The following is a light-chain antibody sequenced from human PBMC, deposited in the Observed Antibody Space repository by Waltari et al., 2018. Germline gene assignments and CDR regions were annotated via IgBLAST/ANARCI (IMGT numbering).Light chain of an antibody. CDR3: QQSYSTLFT. J-gene: IGKJ3*01. CDR2: AAS. V-gene: IGKV1-39*01. Sequence: DIQMTQSPSSLSASVGDRLTSTCRASQSISSYFNWYQQKPGKAPKLLIYAASSLQSGVPSRFSGSGSGTDFTLTISSLQPEDFATYYCQQSYSTLFTFGPGTKVDIK. CDR1: QSISSY.